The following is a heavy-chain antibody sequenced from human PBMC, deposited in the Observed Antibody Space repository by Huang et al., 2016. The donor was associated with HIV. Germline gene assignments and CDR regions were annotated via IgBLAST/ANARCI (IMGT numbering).Heavy chain of an antibody. CDR2: TKHCGST. V-gene: IGHV4-34*02. CDR3: ARGRFRFDY. J-gene: IGHJ4*02. CDR1: GGSFSDYY. Sequence: QVQLQQWGAGLLKPSETLSLTCAVYGGSFSDYYWSWIRQPPGKGLEWIGETKHCGSTNYNPSLKRRVTISVDTSKKQFSLKLSSVTAADTAVYYCARGRFRFDYWGQGTLVTVSS.